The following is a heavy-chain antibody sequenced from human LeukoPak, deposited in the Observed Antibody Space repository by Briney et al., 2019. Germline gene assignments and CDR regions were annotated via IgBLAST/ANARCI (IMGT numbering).Heavy chain of an antibody. CDR2: MNPNSGNT. J-gene: IGHJ4*02. V-gene: IGHV1-8*01. CDR1: GYTFTSYD. D-gene: IGHD5-24*01. CDR3: ARMARRWLQLRVFDY. Sequence: ASVKVSCKASGYTFTSYDINWERQATGQGLEWMGWMNPNSGNTGYAQKFQGRVTMTRNTSISTAYMELSSLRSEDTAVYYCARMARRWLQLRVFDYWGQGTLVTVSS.